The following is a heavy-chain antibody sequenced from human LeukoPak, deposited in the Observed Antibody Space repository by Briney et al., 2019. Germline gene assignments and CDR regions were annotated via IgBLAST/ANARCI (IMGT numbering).Heavy chain of an antibody. CDR1: GFTFNSYW. CDR3: TFSSYGDHIGVDAFDM. CDR2: INAHGSST. V-gene: IGHV3-74*01. J-gene: IGHJ3*02. Sequence: GGSLRLSCAASGFTFNSYWMYWVRQAPGKGPVWVSRINAHGSSTNYADSVKGRFTISRDNAKNTVYLQMNSLSAEDTAMYYCTFSSYGDHIGVDAFDMWGQGTMVTVSS. D-gene: IGHD4-17*01.